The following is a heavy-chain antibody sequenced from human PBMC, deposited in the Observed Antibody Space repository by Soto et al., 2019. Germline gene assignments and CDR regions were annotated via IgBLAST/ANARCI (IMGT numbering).Heavy chain of an antibody. CDR2: IWNDGRKE. CDR3: ARDQTESGGYSYS. V-gene: IGHV3-33*01. D-gene: IGHD3-22*01. CDR1: GFPFSSYG. J-gene: IGHJ4*02. Sequence: HHVGSLELSCEASGFPFSSYGIHWVRQAPGEGLEWLAIIWNDGRKEYYADSVKGRFATSRDNPKNTVYLQVSNLRAQDTAVYFCARDQTESGGYSYSWGQGTLATAYS.